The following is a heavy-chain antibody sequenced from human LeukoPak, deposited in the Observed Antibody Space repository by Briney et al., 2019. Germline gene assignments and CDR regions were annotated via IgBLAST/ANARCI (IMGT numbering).Heavy chain of an antibody. Sequence: PSETLSLTCTVSGASTSSGAYYWSWIRQPPGKGLEWIGYIYYSGSTNYNPSLKSRVTISVDTSKNQFSLKLSSVTAADTAVYYCSRAALGRPLSWGQGTLVTVSS. CDR2: IYYSGST. CDR3: SRAALGRPLS. CDR1: GASTSSGAYY. D-gene: IGHD7-27*01. J-gene: IGHJ5*02. V-gene: IGHV4-61*08.